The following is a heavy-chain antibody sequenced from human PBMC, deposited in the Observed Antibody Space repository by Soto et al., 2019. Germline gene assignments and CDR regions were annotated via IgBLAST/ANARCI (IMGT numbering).Heavy chain of an antibody. CDR3: AKGGRYWSSTGCYSWFDP. V-gene: IGHV3-30*18. Sequence: QVQLVESGGGVVQPGRSLRLSCAASGFTFSSYGMHWVRQAPGKGLEWVAVISYDGSNKYYADSVKGRFTISRDNSKNTLYLQMNSLRAEDTAVYYCAKGGRYWSSTGCYSWFDPWGQGTLVTVSS. J-gene: IGHJ5*02. CDR2: ISYDGSNK. D-gene: IGHD2-2*02. CDR1: GFTFSSYG.